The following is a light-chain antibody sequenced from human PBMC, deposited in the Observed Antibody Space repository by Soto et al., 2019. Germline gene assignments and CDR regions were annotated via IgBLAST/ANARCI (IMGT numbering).Light chain of an antibody. Sequence: QAVVTQEPSLTVSPGGTVTLTCASSSGGVTSGYYPNWFQQKPGQAPRPLIYSTSNRHSWTPARFSGSLLGGKAALTLSGVQAEDEAEYYCLLYYGGGHLGVFGGGTKLTVL. CDR2: STS. CDR1: SGGVTSGYY. CDR3: LLYYGGGHLGV. V-gene: IGLV7-43*01. J-gene: IGLJ3*02.